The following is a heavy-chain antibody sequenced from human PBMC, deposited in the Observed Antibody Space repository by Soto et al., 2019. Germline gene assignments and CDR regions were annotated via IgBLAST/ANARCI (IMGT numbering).Heavy chain of an antibody. Sequence: SVKVSCKASGGTFSSYAISWVRQAPGQGLEWMGGIIPIFGTANYAQKFQGRVTITADKSTSTAYMELSSLRSEDTAVYYCAARDLRGPYYYYYYGMDAWGQGTTVTVSS. V-gene: IGHV1-69*06. J-gene: IGHJ6*02. CDR3: AARDLRGPYYYYYYGMDA. CDR2: IIPIFGTA. D-gene: IGHD3-10*01. CDR1: GGTFSSYA.